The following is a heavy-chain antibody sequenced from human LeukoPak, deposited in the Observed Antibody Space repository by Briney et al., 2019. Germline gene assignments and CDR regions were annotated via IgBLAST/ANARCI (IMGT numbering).Heavy chain of an antibody. J-gene: IGHJ4*02. Sequence: SETLSLTCTVSGGSISSGGYYWSWIRQHPGKGLEWIGYIYYSGSTYYNPSLKSRVTISVDTSKNQFSLKLSSVTAADTAVYYCARHVWYYGPGPFDYWGQGTLVTVSS. CDR2: IYYSGST. CDR1: GGSISSGGYY. CDR3: ARHVWYYGPGPFDY. D-gene: IGHD3-10*01. V-gene: IGHV4-39*01.